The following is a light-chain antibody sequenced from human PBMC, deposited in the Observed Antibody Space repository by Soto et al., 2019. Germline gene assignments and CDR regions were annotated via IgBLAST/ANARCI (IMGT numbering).Light chain of an antibody. CDR1: SSDVGGYNY. Sequence: QSALTQPRSVSGSPGQSVTISCTGTSSDVGGYNYVSWYQQHPGKAPKSMIYDVSKRPSGVPDRFSGSKSGNTASLTISGLQAEDEADYYCCSYAGSSNLYVFGTGTKLTVL. J-gene: IGLJ1*01. CDR2: DVS. CDR3: CSYAGSSNLYV. V-gene: IGLV2-11*01.